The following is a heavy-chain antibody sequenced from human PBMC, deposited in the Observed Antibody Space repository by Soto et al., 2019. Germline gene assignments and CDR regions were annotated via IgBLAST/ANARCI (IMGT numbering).Heavy chain of an antibody. CDR3: VKDRMSYNSVWDPFDI. CDR1: GFTFSTYA. V-gene: IGHV3-23*01. J-gene: IGHJ3*02. CDR2: IGGSETDT. D-gene: IGHD1-26*01. Sequence: EVQLLESGGGLVQPGGSLRLSCAGSGFTFSTYAMSWVRQGPGKGLEWVSGIGGSETDTHYADSVKGRFTISRDNSKSTLLLQMTSLGADDTAVYYCVKDRMSYNSVWDPFDIWGQGTMVIVSS.